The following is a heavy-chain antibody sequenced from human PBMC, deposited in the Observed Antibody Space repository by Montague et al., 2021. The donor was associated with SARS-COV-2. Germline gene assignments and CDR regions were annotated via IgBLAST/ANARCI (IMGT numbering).Heavy chain of an antibody. CDR2: LSHIGKT. V-gene: IGHV4-38-2*02. Sequence: SETLSLTCSVTGYPIIRRYHWGWIRKPPGKALAWVGCLSHIGKTYYSPSLKSRLTISLDSSKNQFSLQARSVTAADTAVYYCVRVLDNRVRDYWGQGTLVTVSS. D-gene: IGHD3/OR15-3a*01. CDR3: VRVLDNRVRDY. CDR1: GYPIIRRYH. J-gene: IGHJ4*02.